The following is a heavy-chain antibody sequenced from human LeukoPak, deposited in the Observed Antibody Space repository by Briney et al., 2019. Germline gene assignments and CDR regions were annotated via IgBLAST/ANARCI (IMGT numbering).Heavy chain of an antibody. J-gene: IGHJ1*01. CDR3: ARVRPQQLLPGDFHH. V-gene: IGHV5-51*01. CDR2: IHPGDSDT. Sequence: KDGESLKISCKGSGYSFTNYWIGWVRQMPGKGLEWMGIIHPGDSDTRYSPSFQGQVTISADKSISTAYLQWSTLKASDTAMYYCARVRPQQLLPGDFHHWGQGTLVTVSS. D-gene: IGHD2-2*01. CDR1: GYSFTNYW.